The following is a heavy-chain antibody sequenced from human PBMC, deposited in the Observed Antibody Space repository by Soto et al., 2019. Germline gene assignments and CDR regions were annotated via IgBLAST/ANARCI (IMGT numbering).Heavy chain of an antibody. V-gene: IGHV3-73*01. CDR3: TSLYYYDSSGYYGVRLSAFDI. CDR2: IRSKANSYAT. D-gene: IGHD3-22*01. CDR1: GFTLSGSA. J-gene: IGHJ3*02. Sequence: GGSLRLSCAASGFTLSGSAMHWVRQASGKGLEWVGRIRSKANSYATAYAASVKGRFTISRDDSKNTAYLQMNSLKTEDTAVYYFTSLYYYDSSGYYGVRLSAFDIWGQGTMVTVSS.